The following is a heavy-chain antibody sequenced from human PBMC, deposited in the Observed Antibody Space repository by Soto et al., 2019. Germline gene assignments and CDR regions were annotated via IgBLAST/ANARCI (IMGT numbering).Heavy chain of an antibody. CDR1: GFTFSSYD. Sequence: PVGSLRLSCAASGFTFSSYDMHWVRQATGKGLEWVSAIGTAGDTYYPGSVKGRFTISRENAKNSLYLQMNSLRAGDTAVYYCARGGYDILTGAEYYFDYWGQGTLVTVSS. D-gene: IGHD3-9*01. CDR3: ARGGYDILTGAEYYFDY. V-gene: IGHV3-13*01. J-gene: IGHJ4*02. CDR2: IGTAGDT.